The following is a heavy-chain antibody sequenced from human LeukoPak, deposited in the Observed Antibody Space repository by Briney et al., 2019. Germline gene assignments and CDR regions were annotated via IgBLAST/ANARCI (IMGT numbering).Heavy chain of an antibody. V-gene: IGHV4-30-2*01. Sequence: PSETLSLTCAVSGGSISSGGYSWSWIRQPPGKGLEWIGYIYHSGSTYYNPSLKSRVTISVDRSKNQFSLKLSSVTAADTAVYYCARGGAYYGQGDYYYGMDVWGQGTTVTVSS. CDR1: GGSISSGGYS. CDR3: ARGGAYYGQGDYYYGMDV. D-gene: IGHD3-10*01. CDR2: IYHSGST. J-gene: IGHJ6*02.